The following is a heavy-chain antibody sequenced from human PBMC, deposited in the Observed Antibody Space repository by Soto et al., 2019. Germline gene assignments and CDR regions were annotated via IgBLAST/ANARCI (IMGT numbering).Heavy chain of an antibody. CDR2: IYYSGST. J-gene: IGHJ6*02. Sequence: SETMSLSCTVSGGSRCSCGYYWSWIPQHTAKGLEGIGYIYYSGSTYYNPSLRIRVTISVDTSKNQFSLKLSSVTAADTAVYYCARVGILYIGGIGGMDVWGQGTTVTVSS. D-gene: IGHD2-8*01. CDR3: ARVGILYIGGIGGMDV. CDR1: GGSRCSCGYY. V-gene: IGHV4-31*03.